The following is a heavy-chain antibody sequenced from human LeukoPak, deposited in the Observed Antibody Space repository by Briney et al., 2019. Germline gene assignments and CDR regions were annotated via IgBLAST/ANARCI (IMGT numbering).Heavy chain of an antibody. CDR1: GGSISSGGYS. V-gene: IGHV4-34*01. CDR3: ARTDRESNYYYYGMDV. J-gene: IGHJ6*02. Sequence: SETLSLTCAVSGGSISSGGYSWSWIRQPPGKGLEWIGEINHSGSTNYNPSLKSRVTISVDTSKNQFSLKLSSVTAADTAVYYCARTDRESNYYYYGMDVWGQGTTVTVSS. CDR2: INHSGST.